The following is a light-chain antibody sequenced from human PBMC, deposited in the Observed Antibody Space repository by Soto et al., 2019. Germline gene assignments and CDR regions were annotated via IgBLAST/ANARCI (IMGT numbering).Light chain of an antibody. CDR2: DAS. J-gene: IGKJ1*01. Sequence: DLQMTQSPSTLSASVGDRVTITCRASQSISSWLAWYQQKPGKAPKLLIYDASSLESGVPSRFSGSGSGTEFTLTISSLQPDDFATYYCQQYNSHSTWTFGQGTKVEIK. V-gene: IGKV1-5*01. CDR3: QQYNSHSTWT. CDR1: QSISSW.